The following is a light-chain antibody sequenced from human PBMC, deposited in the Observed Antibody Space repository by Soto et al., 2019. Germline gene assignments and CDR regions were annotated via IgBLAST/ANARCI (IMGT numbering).Light chain of an antibody. CDR3: QSYDSSLSGWV. V-gene: IGLV1-40*01. Sequence: QSVLTQPPSVSGAPGQRVTISCTGSSSNIGAGYDVHWYQQLPGTAPKLLISGNSNRPSGVPDRFSGSKSGTSASLAITGLQAEDEADSYCQSYDSSLSGWVFGGGTKLTVL. CDR1: SSNIGAGYD. CDR2: GNS. J-gene: IGLJ3*02.